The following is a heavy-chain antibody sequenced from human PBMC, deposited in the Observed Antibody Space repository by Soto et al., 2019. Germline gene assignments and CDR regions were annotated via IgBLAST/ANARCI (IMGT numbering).Heavy chain of an antibody. D-gene: IGHD6-13*01. V-gene: IGHV4-31*03. CDR3: ARSGGAAAGTDSDY. CDR1: GGSIGSRADH. J-gene: IGHJ4*02. CDR2: IYYSVST. Sequence: SETLSLTCTVSGGSIGSRADHWGWIRQPPGKGLEWIGYIYYSVSTYYNPSLKSRVTISVDTSKNQFSLKLSSVTAEDTAVYYCARSGGAAAGTDSDYWGQGTLVTVSS.